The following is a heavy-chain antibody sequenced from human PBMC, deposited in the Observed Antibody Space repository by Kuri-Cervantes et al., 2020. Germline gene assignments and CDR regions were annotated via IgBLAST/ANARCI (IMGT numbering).Heavy chain of an antibody. CDR3: ARGAVAALSPPDY. CDR2: MNPNSGNT. CDR1: EYTFTNYD. J-gene: IGHJ4*02. Sequence: ASVKVSCKASEYTFTNYDINWARQATGQGLEWMGWMNPNSGNTGYAQKFQGRVTMTRNTSISTAYMELSSLRSEDTAVYYCARGAVAALSPPDYWGQGTLVTVSS. V-gene: IGHV1-8*02. D-gene: IGHD6-19*01.